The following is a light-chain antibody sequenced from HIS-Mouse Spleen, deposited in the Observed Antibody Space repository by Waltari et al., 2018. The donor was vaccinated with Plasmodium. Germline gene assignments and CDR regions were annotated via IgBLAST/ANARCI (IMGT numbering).Light chain of an antibody. Sequence: EIVMTQSTATLSVSPGERATLSCRSSQSVSSNLAWYQQKPGQAPRLLIYGASTRATGIPARFSGSGSGTEFTLTISSLQSEDFAVYYCQQYNNWSFTFGPRTKVDIK. CDR1: QSVSSN. J-gene: IGKJ3*01. V-gene: IGKV3-15*01. CDR2: GAS. CDR3: QQYNNWSFT.